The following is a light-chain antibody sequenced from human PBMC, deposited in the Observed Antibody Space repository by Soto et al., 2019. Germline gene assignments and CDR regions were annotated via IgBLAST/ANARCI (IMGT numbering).Light chain of an antibody. CDR2: DAS. V-gene: IGKV1-5*01. Sequence: DIQMTQSPSTLSASVGDRVTITCRASQSINNWLAWYQQKPGKAPKILISDASTLESGVPSRFSGSGSATEFTLTISRLQPDVFATYYCQQYKSYSAFGQGTKLEIK. CDR1: QSINNW. CDR3: QQYKSYSA. J-gene: IGKJ2*01.